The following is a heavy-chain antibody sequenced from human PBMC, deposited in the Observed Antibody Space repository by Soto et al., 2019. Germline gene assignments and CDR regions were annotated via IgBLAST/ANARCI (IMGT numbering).Heavy chain of an antibody. J-gene: IGHJ6*02. CDR3: ARPMVRGSLHYAMAV. CDR2: ILPIFGTT. Sequence: QVQLVQSGAEVKKPGSSVNVSCKASGGTFSNYGIIWVRQAPGQGLEWMGGILPIFGTTNYAQKFQGRVTIIADESTATAYMELSSLRSEDTAVYYCARPMVRGSLHYAMAVWGQGTTVTVSS. D-gene: IGHD3-10*01. V-gene: IGHV1-69*01. CDR1: GGTFSNYG.